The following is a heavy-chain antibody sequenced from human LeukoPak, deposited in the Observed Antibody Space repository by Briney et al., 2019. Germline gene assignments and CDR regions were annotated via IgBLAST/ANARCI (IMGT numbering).Heavy chain of an antibody. CDR2: ISPTTGGT. Sequence: ASVKVSCKASGYTFTGSYMHWVRQAPGQGLEWVGWISPTTGGTNYAQKFQGRDTMTRDTSISTAYMELSRLRSDDTAVYYCARDRDGGSAVAGNYWGQGTLVTVSS. D-gene: IGHD2-15*01. J-gene: IGHJ4*02. CDR1: GYTFTGSY. CDR3: ARDRDGGSAVAGNY. V-gene: IGHV1-2*02.